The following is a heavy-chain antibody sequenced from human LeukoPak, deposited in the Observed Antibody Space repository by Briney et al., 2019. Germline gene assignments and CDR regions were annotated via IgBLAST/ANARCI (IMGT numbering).Heavy chain of an antibody. V-gene: IGHV4-4*07. CDR2: IYTSGSI. CDR3: ARRDFWSGYYNY. Sequence: SETLSLTCTVSGGSIHSYYWSWIRQPAGKGLEWIGRIYTSGSIDYNPSLKSRLTLSVDTSKNQFSLKLNSVTAADTAVYYCARRDFWSGYYNYWGQGTLVTVSS. CDR1: GGSIHSYY. J-gene: IGHJ4*02. D-gene: IGHD3-3*01.